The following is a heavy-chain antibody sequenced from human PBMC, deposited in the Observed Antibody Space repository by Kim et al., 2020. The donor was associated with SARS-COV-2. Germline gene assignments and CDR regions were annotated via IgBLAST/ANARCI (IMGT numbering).Heavy chain of an antibody. D-gene: IGHD6-13*01. J-gene: IGHJ4*02. CDR3: ARDFGIAAGGLDY. V-gene: IGHV4-59*01. Sequence: YNPALKSRVTISVDTSKNQFSLKLSSVTAADTAVYYYARDFGIAAGGLDYWGQGTLVTVSS.